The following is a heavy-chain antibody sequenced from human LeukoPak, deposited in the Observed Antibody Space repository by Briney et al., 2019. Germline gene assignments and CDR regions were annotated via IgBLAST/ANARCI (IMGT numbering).Heavy chain of an antibody. CDR1: GFTFDDYG. D-gene: IGHD2-15*01. CDR3: AKLTLLGYCSGGSCYDRRVFDY. V-gene: IGHV3-23*01. CDR2: INWNGGST. J-gene: IGHJ4*02. Sequence: GGSLRLSCAASGFTFDDYGMSWVRQAPGKGLEWVSGINWNGGSTYYADSVKGRFTISRDNSKNTLYLQMNSLRAEDTAVYYCAKLTLLGYCSGGSCYDRRVFDYWGQGTLVTVSS.